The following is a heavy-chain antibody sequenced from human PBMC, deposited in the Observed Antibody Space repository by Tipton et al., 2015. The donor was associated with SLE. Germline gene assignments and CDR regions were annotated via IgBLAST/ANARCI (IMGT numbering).Heavy chain of an antibody. Sequence: TLSLTCTVSGGSVSSGSYYWSCIRQPPGKRLEWIGYIYYSGSTNYNPSLKSRVTISVDTSKNQFSLKLSSVTAADTAVYYCARARWYSSGSAMGDAFDIWGQGTMVTVSS. D-gene: IGHD6-19*01. CDR2: IYYSGST. CDR1: GGSVSSGSYY. V-gene: IGHV4-61*01. J-gene: IGHJ3*02. CDR3: ARARWYSSGSAMGDAFDI.